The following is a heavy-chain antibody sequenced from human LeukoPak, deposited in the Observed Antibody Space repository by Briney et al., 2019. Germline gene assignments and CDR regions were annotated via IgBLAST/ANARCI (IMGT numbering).Heavy chain of an antibody. D-gene: IGHD6-6*01. Sequence: ASVKVSCKXSGYTFTSYDINWVRQATGQGLEWMGWMNPNSGNTGYSQKFQGRVTMTRNTSISTAYMELSSLRSEDTAVYYCARGEYSSSAGYNWFDPWGQGTLVTVSS. CDR1: GYTFTSYD. J-gene: IGHJ5*02. CDR2: MNPNSGNT. CDR3: ARGEYSSSAGYNWFDP. V-gene: IGHV1-8*01.